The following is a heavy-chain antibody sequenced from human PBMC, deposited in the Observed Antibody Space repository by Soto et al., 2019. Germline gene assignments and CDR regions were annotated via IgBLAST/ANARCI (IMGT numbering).Heavy chain of an antibody. CDR3: ARGRYYGSGRGYYYYMDV. J-gene: IGHJ6*03. CDR2: INHSGST. Sequence: SETLSLTCAVYGGSFSGYYWSWIRQPPGKGLEWIGEINHSGSTNYNPSLKSRVTISVDTSKNQFSLKLSSVTAADTAVYYCARGRYYGSGRGYYYYMDVWGKGTTVTVSS. V-gene: IGHV4-34*01. D-gene: IGHD3-10*01. CDR1: GGSFSGYY.